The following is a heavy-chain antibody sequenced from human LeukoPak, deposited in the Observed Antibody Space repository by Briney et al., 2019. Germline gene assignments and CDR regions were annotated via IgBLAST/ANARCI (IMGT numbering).Heavy chain of an antibody. V-gene: IGHV2-5*01. D-gene: IGHD1-26*01. CDR3: ARDRMGIGFDP. J-gene: IGHJ5*02. CDR2: IYWNDDK. CDR1: GFSLSTSGVG. Sequence: SGPTLVNPTQTLTLTCTFSGFSLSTSGVGVGWIRQPPGKALEWLALIYWNDDKRYSPSLKSRLTIIKDTSKNQVVLIMTNMDPVDTATYFCARDRMGIGFDPWGQGTLVTVSS.